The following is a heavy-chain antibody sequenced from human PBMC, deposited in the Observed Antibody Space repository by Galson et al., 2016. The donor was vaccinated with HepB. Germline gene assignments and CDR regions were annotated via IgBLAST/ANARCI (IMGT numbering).Heavy chain of an antibody. D-gene: IGHD1-26*01. J-gene: IGHJ4*02. V-gene: IGHV4-34*01. Sequence: SETLSLTCAVFGGSFSGYYWTWVRQPPGKGLEWIGEVSHSGSTSFNSSLKSRAAISIDASKNQFSLKLRSVTAADTAVYYCARGPQPPLTRYSSDWYSVYWGQGTLVTVSS. CDR1: GGSFSGYY. CDR2: VSHSGST. CDR3: ARGPQPPLTRYSSDWYSVY.